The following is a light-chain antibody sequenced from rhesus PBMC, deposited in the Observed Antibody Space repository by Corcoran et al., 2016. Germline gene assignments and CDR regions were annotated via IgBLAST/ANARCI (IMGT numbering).Light chain of an antibody. CDR2: KAS. CDR3: QQCSSSTPS. Sequence: DIQMTQSPSSLSASVGDTVTITCRASQSISSWLAWYQQKPGKAPKLLIYKASTLQSGVPSRCSGSGSGTDFTLTISSLQSEDFATYFCQQCSSSTPSFGQGTKVEIK. V-gene: IGKV1-22*01. J-gene: IGKJ2*01. CDR1: QSISSW.